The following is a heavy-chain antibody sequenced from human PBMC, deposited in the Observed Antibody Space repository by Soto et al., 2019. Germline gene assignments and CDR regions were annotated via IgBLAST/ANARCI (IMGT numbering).Heavy chain of an antibody. CDR1: GYTFTGYY. CDR3: ARGGFYYDILTGYQLNYYYGMDV. J-gene: IGHJ6*02. Sequence: ASVKVSCKASGYTFTGYYMHWVRQAPGQGLEWMEWINPNSGGTNYAQKFQGWVTMTRDTSISTAYMELSRLRSDDTAVYYCARGGFYYDILTGYQLNYYYGMDVWGQGTTVTVSS. V-gene: IGHV1-2*04. CDR2: INPNSGGT. D-gene: IGHD3-9*01.